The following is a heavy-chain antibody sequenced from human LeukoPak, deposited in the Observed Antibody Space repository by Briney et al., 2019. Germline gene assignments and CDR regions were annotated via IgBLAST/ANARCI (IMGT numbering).Heavy chain of an antibody. CDR2: ISSNGGST. CDR1: GFTFSSDA. V-gene: IGHV3-64*01. Sequence: QSGGSPRLSCAASGFTFSSDAMHWVRQAPGKGLEYVSAISSNGGSTYYANSVKGRFTISRDNSKNTLYLQMGSLRAEDMAVYYCARDYCSGGSCYSPNWYFDLWGRGTLVTVSS. J-gene: IGHJ2*01. CDR3: ARDYCSGGSCYSPNWYFDL. D-gene: IGHD2-15*01.